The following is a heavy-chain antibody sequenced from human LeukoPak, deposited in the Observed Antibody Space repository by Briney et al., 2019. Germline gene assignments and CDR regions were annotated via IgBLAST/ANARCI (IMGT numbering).Heavy chain of an antibody. D-gene: IGHD2-21*02. Sequence: SETLSLTCTVSGGSISSYYWSWIRQPPGKGLEWIGYISYSGSTNFNPSLKSRVTISVDTSKNQFSLKLSSVTAADTAVYYCARTFSLLAYCGGDCHPGAFDIWGQGTMVTVSS. V-gene: IGHV4-59*01. CDR1: GGSISSYY. CDR2: ISYSGST. J-gene: IGHJ3*02. CDR3: ARTFSLLAYCGGDCHPGAFDI.